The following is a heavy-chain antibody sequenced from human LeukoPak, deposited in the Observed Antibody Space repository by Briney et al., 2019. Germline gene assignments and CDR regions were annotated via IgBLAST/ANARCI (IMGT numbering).Heavy chain of an antibody. D-gene: IGHD5-18*01. J-gene: IGHJ3*02. CDR3: AKNRGYNYGYDAFNI. V-gene: IGHV3-30*18. CDR1: GFTFSNYG. Sequence: AGGSLRLSCAASGFTFSNYGMHWVRQAAGKGLEWVAIMSYDGRYKHYADSVKGRFTISRDNSKNTLYLQMNSLRAEDSAVYYCAKNRGYNYGYDAFNIWGQGTMVTVSS. CDR2: MSYDGRYK.